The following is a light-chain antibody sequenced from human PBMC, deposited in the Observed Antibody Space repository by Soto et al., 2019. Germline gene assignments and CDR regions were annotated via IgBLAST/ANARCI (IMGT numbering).Light chain of an antibody. Sequence: VVMRQSPATRSVSPGEGGTLSCRASQGIGDTLAWYKHKPGHAPRLLIYGASNRATGIPDRLSGSGSGTEFTLTISRMEPEDFAVYYCQQYGSSGTFGHGTKVDI. J-gene: IGKJ1*01. CDR1: QGIGDT. CDR3: QQYGSSGT. V-gene: IGKV3-20*01. CDR2: GAS.